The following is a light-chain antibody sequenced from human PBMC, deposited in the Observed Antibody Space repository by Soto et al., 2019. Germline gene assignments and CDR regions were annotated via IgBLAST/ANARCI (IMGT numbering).Light chain of an antibody. CDR3: LQGLPAPLT. CDR1: QSLLHKNGYNY. V-gene: IGKV2-28*01. Sequence: DIVMTQSPLSLPVTPGEPASISCRSSQSLLHKNGYNYLDWYLQKPGQSPQLLIYLGSNRASGAPDRFSGSGLGTDFTLKISRVEAEDFGVYYRLQGLPAPLTFGGGTKVEIK. J-gene: IGKJ4*01. CDR2: LGS.